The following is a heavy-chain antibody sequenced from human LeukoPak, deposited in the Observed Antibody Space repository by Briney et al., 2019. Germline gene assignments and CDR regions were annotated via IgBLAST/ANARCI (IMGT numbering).Heavy chain of an antibody. CDR3: ARDRGTWNDDGFDY. CDR2: IYISGST. V-gene: IGHV4-4*07. D-gene: IGHD1-1*01. J-gene: IGHJ4*02. Sequence: SETLSLTCTVSGYSISSGYYWGWIRQPAGKGLEWIGRIYISGSTNYNPSLKSRVTMSVDTSKNQFSLKLSSVTAADTAVYYCARDRGTWNDDGFDYWGQGTLVTVSS. CDR1: GYSISSGYY.